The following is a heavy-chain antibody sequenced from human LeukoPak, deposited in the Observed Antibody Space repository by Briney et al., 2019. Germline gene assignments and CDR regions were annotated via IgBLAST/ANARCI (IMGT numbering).Heavy chain of an antibody. J-gene: IGHJ4*02. D-gene: IGHD6-13*01. CDR1: GYTFTGAY. CDR3: ARQGEAANFDY. V-gene: IGHV1-2*02. CDR2: INSYSGGT. Sequence: ASVKVSCKASGYTFTGAYIHWVRQAPGQGPEWMGWINSYSGGTNYAQKFQGRVTLTRDTFLGTAYMELSRLRSDDTAVYYCARQGEAANFDYWGQGTLVTVSS.